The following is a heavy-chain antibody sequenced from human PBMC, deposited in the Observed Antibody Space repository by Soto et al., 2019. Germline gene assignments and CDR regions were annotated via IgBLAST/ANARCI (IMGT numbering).Heavy chain of an antibody. Sequence: SVKVSCKASGDTFSTYTITWMRQAPGQGLEWMGGIIPRTATSKYAQKFQGRVTITRDTSASTAYMELSTLRPEDTAVYYCARVSGYYLPDYWGQGTLVTVSS. CDR1: GDTFSTYT. V-gene: IGHV1-69*16. CDR2: IIPRTATS. D-gene: IGHD5-12*01. CDR3: ARVSGYYLPDY. J-gene: IGHJ4*02.